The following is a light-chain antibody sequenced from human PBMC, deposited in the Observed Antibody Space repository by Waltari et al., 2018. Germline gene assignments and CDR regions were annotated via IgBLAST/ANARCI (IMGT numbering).Light chain of an antibody. J-gene: IGKJ1*01. V-gene: IGKV2D-29*02. CDR3: LQSTKDPWT. CDR2: KVT. Sequence: DIVMTQTPLSLPVTPGEPASISCRSSQSLLHSNGNTYLHWYLQKPGQSPLLLIYKVTNRESGVPYRFSGSVSGTDFTLKISRVEPEDVGFYYCLQSTKDPWTFGQGTKVEIK. CDR1: QSLLHSNGNTY.